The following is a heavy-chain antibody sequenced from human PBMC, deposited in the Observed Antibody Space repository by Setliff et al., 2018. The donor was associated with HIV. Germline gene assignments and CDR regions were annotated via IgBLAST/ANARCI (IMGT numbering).Heavy chain of an antibody. V-gene: IGHV4-4*09. J-gene: IGHJ6*02. CDR1: GASISSYY. CDR3: ARRGDFFYYAMDV. Sequence: SATLSLTCSVSGASISSYYWSWIRQPPGKGLEWIGYISPTGNTNYNPSLKSRVTISVDTSKNQFSLNLSSVTAADTAVYYWARRGDFFYYAMDVWGQGTTVTVSS. CDR2: ISPTGNT.